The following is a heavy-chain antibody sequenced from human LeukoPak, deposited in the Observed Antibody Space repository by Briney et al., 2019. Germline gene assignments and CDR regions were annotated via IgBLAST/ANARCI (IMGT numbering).Heavy chain of an antibody. CDR3: ARDLDVLRFLEWSQPTYGMDV. V-gene: IGHV1-69*13. D-gene: IGHD3-3*01. J-gene: IGHJ6*02. CDR1: GGTFSSYA. CDR2: VIPIFGTA. Sequence: SVKVSCKASGGTFSSYAISWVRQAPGQGLEWMGGVIPIFGTANYAQKFQGRVTITADESTSTVYMELSSLRSEDTAVYYCARDLDVLRFLEWSQPTYGMDVWGQGTTVTVSS.